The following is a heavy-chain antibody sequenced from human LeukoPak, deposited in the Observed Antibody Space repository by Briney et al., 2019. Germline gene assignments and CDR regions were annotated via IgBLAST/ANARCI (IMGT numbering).Heavy chain of an antibody. CDR3: TTDSRYSGSYYYFDY. CDR1: GVTFSSYG. J-gene: IGHJ4*02. V-gene: IGHV3-30*02. CDR2: IRYDGSNE. Sequence: PGGSLRLSCVASGVTFSSYGMHWVRQAPGKGLEWVAFIRYDGSNEYYADSVKGRFTISRDNSKNTLYVQMNSLKTEDTAVYYCTTDSRYSGSYYYFDYWGQGTLVTVSS. D-gene: IGHD1-26*01.